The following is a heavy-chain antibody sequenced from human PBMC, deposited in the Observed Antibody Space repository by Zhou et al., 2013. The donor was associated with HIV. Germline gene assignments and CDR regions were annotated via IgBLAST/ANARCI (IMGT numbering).Heavy chain of an antibody. CDR2: INPYAGAV. J-gene: IGHJ1*01. D-gene: IGHD2-21*01. CDR1: GYNFIDYS. Sequence: QVRLVQSGAVMRKPGSSVRISCETFGYNFIDYSIHWVRHVRGKGLEWMGWINPYAGAVNYAWNFQGRVTLTRKSFDTDTGTAYMELSGLTSADTAVYYCMRRGLCDHCDEFTFQHWGQGTLVIVSS. CDR3: MRRGLCDHCDEFTFQH. V-gene: IGHV1-2*02.